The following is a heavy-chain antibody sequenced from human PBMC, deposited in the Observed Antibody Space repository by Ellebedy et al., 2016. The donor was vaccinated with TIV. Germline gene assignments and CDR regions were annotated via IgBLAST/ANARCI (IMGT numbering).Heavy chain of an antibody. Sequence: SETPSLTXTVYGGSFSGYYWTWIRQPPGKGLEWIGDITPGGSANYNPSLKSRVVISVDTSKNQFSLKLISVTAADTAMYYCARKYCDSISCHAFDPWGQGTLVTVSP. D-gene: IGHD2-2*01. V-gene: IGHV4-34*01. CDR2: ITPGGSA. CDR1: GGSFSGYY. CDR3: ARKYCDSISCHAFDP. J-gene: IGHJ5*02.